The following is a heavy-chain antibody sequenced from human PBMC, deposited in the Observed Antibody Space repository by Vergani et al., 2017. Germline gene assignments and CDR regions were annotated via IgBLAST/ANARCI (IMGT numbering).Heavy chain of an antibody. CDR1: GFTFSSYA. D-gene: IGHD3-9*01. CDR3: ANDRYFDWLLSTISYCYFDL. CDR2: ISGSGGST. Sequence: EVQLLESGGGLVQPGGSLRLSCAASGFTFSSYAMSWVRQAPGKGLEWVSAISGSGGSTYYADSVKGRFTISRDNSKNTLYLQMNSLRAEDTAVYYCANDRYFDWLLSTISYCYFDLWGRGTLVTVSS. J-gene: IGHJ2*01. V-gene: IGHV3-23*01.